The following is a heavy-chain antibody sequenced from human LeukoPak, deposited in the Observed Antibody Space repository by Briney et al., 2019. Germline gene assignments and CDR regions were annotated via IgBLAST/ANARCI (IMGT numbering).Heavy chain of an antibody. D-gene: IGHD4-11*01. CDR3: ARALHYSSRGWFDP. CDR1: GYTFTGYY. V-gene: IGHV1-2*02. Sequence: ASVKVSCKASGYTFTGYYMHWVRQAPGQGLEWMGWIYPNSGGTNYPQKFQGRVTMTRDTSISTAYMELSSLRSEDTAVYYCARALHYSSRGWFDPWGQGTLVTVSS. J-gene: IGHJ5*02. CDR2: IYPNSGGT.